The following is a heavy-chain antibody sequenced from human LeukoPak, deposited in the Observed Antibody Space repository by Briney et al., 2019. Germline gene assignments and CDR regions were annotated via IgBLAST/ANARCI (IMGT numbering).Heavy chain of an antibody. CDR1: GGSFSGYY. CDR3: ARGVGDYDAFGI. J-gene: IGHJ3*02. D-gene: IGHD4-17*01. V-gene: IGHV4-34*01. Sequence: PSETLSLTCAVYGGSFSGYYWSWIRQPPGKGLEWIGEINHSGSTNYNPSLKSRVTISVDTSKNQFSLKLSSVTAADTAVYYCARGVGDYDAFGIWGQGTMVTVSS. CDR2: INHSGST.